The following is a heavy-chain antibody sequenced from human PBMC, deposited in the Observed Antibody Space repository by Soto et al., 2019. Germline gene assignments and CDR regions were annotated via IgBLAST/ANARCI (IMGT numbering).Heavy chain of an antibody. CDR1: GGTFSTYG. CDR3: ARATFYYDSSGYRHFDY. Sequence: QVQLVQSGAEVKKGGSSVKVSCKASGGTFSTYGIGWVRQAPGQGLEWMGGIIPMFGSAKYAQKFQGRVTMTADESTNTLYMELSSLRSEDTAVYYCARATFYYDSSGYRHFDYWGQGTLVTVSS. D-gene: IGHD3-22*01. V-gene: IGHV1-69*01. CDR2: IIPMFGSA. J-gene: IGHJ4*02.